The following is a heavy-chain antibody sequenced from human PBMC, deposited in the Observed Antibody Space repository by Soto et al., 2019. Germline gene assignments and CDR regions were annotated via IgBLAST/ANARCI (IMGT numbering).Heavy chain of an antibody. J-gene: IGHJ4*01. CDR2: ISTYNGNT. CDR1: GYSFTNHG. Sequence: ASVKVSCKASGYSFTNHGIAWVRQAPGQGLEWMGWISTYNGNTNYAQNLQDRVAMTTDTPTSTAYMELRNLRSDDTAVYYCARDSGRWLRDFDYWG. CDR3: ARDSGRWLRDFDY. D-gene: IGHD5-12*01. V-gene: IGHV1-18*01.